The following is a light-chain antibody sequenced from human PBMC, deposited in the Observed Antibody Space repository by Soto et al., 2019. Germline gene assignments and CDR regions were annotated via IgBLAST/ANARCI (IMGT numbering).Light chain of an antibody. J-gene: IGKJ4*01. V-gene: IGKV3-20*01. CDR1: QSVSSSY. Sequence: EIVLTQSPATLSLSPGERATLSCMASQSVSSSYLAWYQQKPGQAPRLLIYGASSRATGIPARFSGSGSGTGFTLTISRLEPEDFAVYYCQQYGSLITFGGGTKVDVK. CDR3: QQYGSLIT. CDR2: GAS.